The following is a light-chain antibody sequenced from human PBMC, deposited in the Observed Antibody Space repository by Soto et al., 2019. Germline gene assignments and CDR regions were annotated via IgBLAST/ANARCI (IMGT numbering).Light chain of an antibody. Sequence: QSVLTQPCSVSGSPGQSVTVSCTGTSRDVGIYNYVSWYQQRPGTAPKVMIYDVTKRPSGVPDRFSGSKSANTASLTISGLQADDEADYYCCSYAGNYTLLFGGGTKLTVL. J-gene: IGLJ2*01. CDR3: CSYAGNYTLL. CDR2: DVT. CDR1: SRDVGIYNY. V-gene: IGLV2-11*01.